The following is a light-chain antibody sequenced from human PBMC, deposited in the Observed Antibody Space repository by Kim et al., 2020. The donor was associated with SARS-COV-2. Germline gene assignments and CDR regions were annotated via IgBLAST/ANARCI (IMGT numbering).Light chain of an antibody. CDR3: QSRDSSKTFWV. Sequence: SYELTQPPSISLSPGQTATITCSGDAFPDQFAHWYQQKPGQAPILVIFRDTERPSEISERFSGSTSGTKATLTISGVQAKDVADYYCQSRDSSKTFWVVG. J-gene: IGLJ3*02. V-gene: IGLV3-25*03. CDR2: RDT. CDR1: AFPDQF.